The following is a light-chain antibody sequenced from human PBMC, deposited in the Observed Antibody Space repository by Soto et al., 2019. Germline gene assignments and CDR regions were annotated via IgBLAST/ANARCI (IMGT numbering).Light chain of an antibody. V-gene: IGKV1-5*03. CDR1: HSISSW. Sequence: DIQMTQSPSTLSASVGDRVTITCRASHSISSWLAWYQQKPGKAPKLLIYKASSLESGVPSRFSGSGSGTEITLTISSLQPDDVATYYCQQYYSHYTFGQGTKLEIK. CDR2: KAS. J-gene: IGKJ2*01. CDR3: QQYYSHYT.